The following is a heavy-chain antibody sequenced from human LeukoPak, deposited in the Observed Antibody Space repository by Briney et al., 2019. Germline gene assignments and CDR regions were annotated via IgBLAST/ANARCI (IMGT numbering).Heavy chain of an antibody. V-gene: IGHV3-48*03. CDR1: GFTFSSYE. Sequence: GGPLRLSCAAPGFTFSSYEMNWVRQALGKGLEWVSYISSSGSTTHYADSVKGRFTISRDNAKKSLYLQMNSLRDEDAAVYYCARDGLVGAPFDYWGQGTLVTVSS. CDR3: ARDGLVGAPFDY. J-gene: IGHJ4*02. D-gene: IGHD1-26*01. CDR2: ISSSGSTT.